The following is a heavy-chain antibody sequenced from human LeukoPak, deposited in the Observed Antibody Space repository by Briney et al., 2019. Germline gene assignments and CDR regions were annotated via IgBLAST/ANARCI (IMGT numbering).Heavy chain of an antibody. CDR2: ISGSGGST. D-gene: IGHD6-19*01. J-gene: IGHJ4*01. CDR3: AKDGAIVAVAGTEKYFDY. Sequence: GGSLRLSCAASGFTFSSYAMSWVRQAPGKGLEWVSAISGSGGSTYYADSVKGRFTISRDNSKNTLYLQMNSLRAEDTAVYHCAKDGAIVAVAGTEKYFDYWGQGTLVTVSS. V-gene: IGHV3-23*01. CDR1: GFTFSSYA.